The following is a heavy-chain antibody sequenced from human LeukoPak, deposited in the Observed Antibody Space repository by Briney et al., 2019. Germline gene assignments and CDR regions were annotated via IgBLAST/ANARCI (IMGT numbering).Heavy chain of an antibody. V-gene: IGHV4-30-2*01. D-gene: IGHD6-13*01. CDR3: ARGAYPSIAAAGTSRNYYYYGMDV. CDR2: IYHSGST. CDR1: GGSISSGGYS. Sequence: SETLSLTCAVSGGSISSGGYSWSWIRQPPGKGLEWIGYIYHSGSTYYNPSLKSRVTISVDRSKNQFSLKLSSVTAADTAVYYCARGAYPSIAAAGTSRNYYYYGMDVWGQGTTVTVSS. J-gene: IGHJ6*02.